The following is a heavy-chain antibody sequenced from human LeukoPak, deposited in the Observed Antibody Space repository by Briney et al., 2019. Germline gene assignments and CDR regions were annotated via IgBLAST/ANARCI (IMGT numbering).Heavy chain of an antibody. CDR1: GFTFSTYV. Sequence: PGGSLRLPCAASGFTFSTYVMSWVRQAPGKGLEWVSAISGDAGITYFADSVKGQFTISRDNSKNTVYLQMHSLRAEDTAVYYCARQVLIVGGRYGMDVWGQGTTVTVSS. J-gene: IGHJ6*02. CDR2: ISGDAGIT. CDR3: ARQVLIVGGRYGMDV. D-gene: IGHD3-22*01. V-gene: IGHV3-23*01.